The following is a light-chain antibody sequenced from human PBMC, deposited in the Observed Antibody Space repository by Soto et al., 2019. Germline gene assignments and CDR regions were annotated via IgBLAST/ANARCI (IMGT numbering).Light chain of an antibody. CDR1: QSIGKH. CDR2: GAS. CDR3: QQYNSYSWT. V-gene: IGKV1-5*01. J-gene: IGKJ1*01. Sequence: IQMTQSPSTLSXXVXXXXIXXXLASQSIGKHLNWYQQKPGKAPKFLIYGASTLQSGVPSRFSGSGSGTEFTLTISSLQPDDFATYYCQQYNSYSWTFGQGTKVDI.